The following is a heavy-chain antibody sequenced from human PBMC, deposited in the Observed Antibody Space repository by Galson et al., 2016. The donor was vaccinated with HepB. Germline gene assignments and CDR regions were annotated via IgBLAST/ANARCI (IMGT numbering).Heavy chain of an antibody. Sequence: SLRLSCAASGFTFSHYSMNWVRQAPGKGLEWVSYISGSSGNIHYTDSVKGRFTISRDNARNSLYLQMNSLRAEDTAVYYCATIPEYCSGGACYSLDYWGQGTLVTVSS. D-gene: IGHD2-15*01. J-gene: IGHJ4*02. CDR1: GFTFSHYS. CDR2: ISGSSGNI. V-gene: IGHV3-48*01. CDR3: ATIPEYCSGGACYSLDY.